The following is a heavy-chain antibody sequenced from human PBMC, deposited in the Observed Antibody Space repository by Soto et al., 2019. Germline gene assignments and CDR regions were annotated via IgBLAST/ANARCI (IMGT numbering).Heavy chain of an antibody. Sequence: ASVKVSCKASGYDFTAYDINWVRQASGQGLEWMGWMNPINGATGSARRFQGRVSMTRDTATATAYLELTSLRSDDSAVYFCGRGPSPRAPAGGTPYYYAMDVWGQGTTVTVSS. V-gene: IGHV1-8*02. D-gene: IGHD2-2*01. CDR1: GYDFTAYD. J-gene: IGHJ6*02. CDR3: GRGPSPRAPAGGTPYYYAMDV. CDR2: MNPINGAT.